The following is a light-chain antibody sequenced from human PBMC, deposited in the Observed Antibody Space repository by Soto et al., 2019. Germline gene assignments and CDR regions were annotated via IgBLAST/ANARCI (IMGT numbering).Light chain of an antibody. CDR3: QQHETWIT. Sequence: IMRTPFPATLSLSHGERATLSCRASQSVGSNLAWYQQKPGQAPRLLIYGASTRATGIPARFSGSGSRTDFTLVISRLEPEDFAVYYCQQHETWITFGQGTRLEIK. V-gene: IGKV3-15*01. CDR1: QSVGSN. J-gene: IGKJ5*01. CDR2: GAS.